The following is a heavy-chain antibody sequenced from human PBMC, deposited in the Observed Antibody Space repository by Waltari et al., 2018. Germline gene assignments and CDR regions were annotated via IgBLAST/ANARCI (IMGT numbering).Heavy chain of an antibody. CDR1: GGSISSYY. V-gene: IGHV4-59*01. Sequence: QVQLQESGPGLVKPSETLSLTCTVSGGSISSYYWSWIRQPPGKGLEWIGYIYYSGSTNYNPSLKRRVTISVDTSKNQFSLKLSSVTAADTAVYYCARVRAYHPEWYFDLWGRGTLVTVSS. D-gene: IGHD2-2*01. CDR3: ARVRAYHPEWYFDL. CDR2: IYYSGST. J-gene: IGHJ2*01.